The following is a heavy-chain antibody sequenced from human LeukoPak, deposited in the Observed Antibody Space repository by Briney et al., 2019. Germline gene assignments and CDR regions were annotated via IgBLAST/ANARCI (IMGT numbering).Heavy chain of an antibody. CDR2: IYYSGST. Sequence: PSETLSLTCTVSGGSISSGGYYWSWIRQHPGKGLEWIGYIYYSGSTYYNPSLKSRVTISVDTSKNQSSLKLSSVTAADTAVYYCAREDYDILTGTSDAFDIWGQGTMVTVSS. V-gene: IGHV4-31*03. CDR1: GGSISSGGYY. CDR3: AREDYDILTGTSDAFDI. J-gene: IGHJ3*02. D-gene: IGHD3-9*01.